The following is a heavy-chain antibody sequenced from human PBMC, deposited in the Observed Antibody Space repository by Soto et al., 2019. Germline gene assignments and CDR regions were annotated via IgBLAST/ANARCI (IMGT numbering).Heavy chain of an antibody. Sequence: VGSLILSCAASGVTFSSYSMIWVLQAPGKGLEWVSAISGSGGSTYYADSVKGRFTISRDNSKNTLYLQMNSLRAEDTAVYYCAKGYSSGWAQFDYWGQGTMVTVSS. CDR2: ISGSGGST. J-gene: IGHJ4*02. CDR1: GVTFSSYS. CDR3: AKGYSSGWAQFDY. D-gene: IGHD6-19*01. V-gene: IGHV3-23*01.